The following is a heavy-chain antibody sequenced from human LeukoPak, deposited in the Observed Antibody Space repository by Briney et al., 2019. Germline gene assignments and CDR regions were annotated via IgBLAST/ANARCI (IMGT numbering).Heavy chain of an antibody. CDR3: ATDFYDTT. CDR1: GFIFSDAW. CDR2: IRRNSDGGTI. Sequence: GGSLRLSCATSGFIFSDAWMNWVRQAPGKGLEWVGRIRRNSDGGTIDYAAPVKGRFALSRDDSKNTLYLHMSSLQTEDTAVYYCATDFYDTTWGQGTLVTVSS. J-gene: IGHJ5*02. V-gene: IGHV3-15*07. D-gene: IGHD3-22*01.